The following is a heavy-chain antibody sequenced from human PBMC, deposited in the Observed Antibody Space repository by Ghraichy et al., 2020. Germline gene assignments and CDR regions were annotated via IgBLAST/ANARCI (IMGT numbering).Heavy chain of an antibody. CDR1: GGSMDTYY. CDR2: IHSSGST. CDR3: ARVFDWLPGRFDY. D-gene: IGHD3-9*01. V-gene: IGHV4-4*07. J-gene: IGHJ4*01. Sequence: SETLSLTCTVSGGSMDTYYWSWIRQPAGKGLEWIGRIHSSGSTNYSSSLKSRLTMSVDTSKNQFSLKLTSVTAADTAFYYCARVFDWLPGRFDYCGHGALVTVSS.